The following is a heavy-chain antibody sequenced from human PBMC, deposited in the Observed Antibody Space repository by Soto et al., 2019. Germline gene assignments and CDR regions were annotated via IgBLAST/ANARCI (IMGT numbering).Heavy chain of an antibody. D-gene: IGHD3-10*01. CDR3: AGLPFSITPGGMDV. CDR1: GYSLTSYW. Sequence: PGESLKISCKGSGYSLTSYWISWVLQIPGKGLEWMGRIDPSDSYTNYSPSFQGHVTISADKSISTAYLQWSSLKASDTAMYYCAGLPFSITPGGMDVWGQGTTVTVSS. V-gene: IGHV5-10-1*01. CDR2: IDPSDSYT. J-gene: IGHJ6*02.